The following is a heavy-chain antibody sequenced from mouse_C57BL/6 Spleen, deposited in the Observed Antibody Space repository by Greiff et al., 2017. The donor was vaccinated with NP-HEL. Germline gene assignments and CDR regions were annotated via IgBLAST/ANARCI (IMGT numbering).Heavy chain of an antibody. Sequence: VQLQQSGAELARPGASVKMSCKASGYTFTSYTMHWVKQRPGQGLEWIGYINPSSGYTKYNQKFKDKATLTADKSSSTAYMQLSSLTSEDSAVYYCAKTPITTVVAGDCFDYWGQGTTLTVSS. J-gene: IGHJ2*01. D-gene: IGHD1-1*01. CDR3: AKTPITTVVAGDCFDY. V-gene: IGHV1-4*01. CDR1: GYTFTSYT. CDR2: INPSSGYT.